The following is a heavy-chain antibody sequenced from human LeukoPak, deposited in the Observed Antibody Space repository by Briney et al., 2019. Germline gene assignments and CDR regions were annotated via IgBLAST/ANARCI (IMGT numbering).Heavy chain of an antibody. Sequence: SETLSLTCAVSGGSISSGGYSWSWIRQPPGKGLEWIGYIYHSGSTYCNPSLKSRVTISVDRSKNQFSLKLSSVTAADTAVYYCASTPFTMLSRWYFDYWGQGTLVTVSS. J-gene: IGHJ4*02. CDR2: IYHSGST. D-gene: IGHD3-10*01. CDR1: GGSISSGGYS. V-gene: IGHV4-30-2*01. CDR3: ASTPFTMLSRWYFDY.